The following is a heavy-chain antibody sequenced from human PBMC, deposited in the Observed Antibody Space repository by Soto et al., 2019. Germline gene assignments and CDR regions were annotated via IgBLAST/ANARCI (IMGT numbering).Heavy chain of an antibody. J-gene: IGHJ4*02. V-gene: IGHV4-38-2*01. D-gene: IGHD2-21*02. Sequence: SETVLTCGVSGYSISSGYYWGWIRQPPGKGLEWIASIFHSGSTYYNPSLKSRVTISVDTSKNQFSLKLSSVTAADTAVYYCARGLQYGGNSAYWGQGTLVTVSS. CDR1: GYSISSGYY. CDR2: IFHSGST. CDR3: ARGLQYGGNSAY.